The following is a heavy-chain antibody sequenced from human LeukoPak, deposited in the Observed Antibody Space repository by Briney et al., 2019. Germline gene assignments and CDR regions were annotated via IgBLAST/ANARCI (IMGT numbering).Heavy chain of an antibody. V-gene: IGHV1-2*02. D-gene: IGHD5-24*01. CDR1: GYIFTVYR. CDR3: ARVSGVTRRDGYNFDY. J-gene: IGHJ4*02. Sequence: ASVKVSCKASGYIFTVYRIHWVRHAPGQGLEWMAWIKPNSGDTKYAQKFQGRVTVTRDTSMTTAYMEVSRLRSDDTAVYYCARVSGVTRRDGYNFDYWGQGTLVTVSS. CDR2: IKPNSGDT.